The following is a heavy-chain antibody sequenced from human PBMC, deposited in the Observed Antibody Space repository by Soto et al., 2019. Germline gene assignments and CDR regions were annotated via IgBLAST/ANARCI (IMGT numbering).Heavy chain of an antibody. J-gene: IGHJ4*02. V-gene: IGHV1-69*19. CDR3: AGPSGLLGQYSALPEF. CDR2: IIPIFHST. CDR1: GDSFSSYT. Sequence: QVQLVQSGAEARKPGSSVKISCTVSGDSFSSYTLTWVRQAPGQGLEWMGGIIPIFHSTIYSQRFKGRVTFTADDSTNTAYLQLTNLRFDDTAIYYCAGPSGLLGQYSALPEFWGQGTLVSVSS. D-gene: IGHD5-12*01.